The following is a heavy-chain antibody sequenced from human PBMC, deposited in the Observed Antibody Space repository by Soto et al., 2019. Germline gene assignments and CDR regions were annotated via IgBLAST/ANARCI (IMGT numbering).Heavy chain of an antibody. Sequence: QVQLVESGGGLVKSGGSLRLSCATSGFTFRDHYMSWIRQAPGKGLEWVSYISSSGNAIYYADSVKGRFTISRDNAKNSLYLQMNSRRAEDTAVYYCARVFSGSGGYYNGGYYSYYMDVWGKGTTVTVSS. D-gene: IGHD3-10*01. CDR3: ARVFSGSGGYYNGGYYSYYMDV. CDR2: ISSSGNAI. V-gene: IGHV3-11*01. CDR1: GFTFRDHY. J-gene: IGHJ6*03.